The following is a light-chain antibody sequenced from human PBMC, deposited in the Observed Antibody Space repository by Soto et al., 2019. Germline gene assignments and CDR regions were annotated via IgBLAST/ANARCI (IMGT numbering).Light chain of an antibody. Sequence: EFVLTQSPGTLSLSPGERATLSCRAGQSVSSNYLAWYQQKPGQAPRPLIYGASSRATGIPDRFSGSGSGTDFTLTISRLEPEDFAVYYCQQYGGSALFTFGPGTKVDIK. CDR1: QSVSSNY. CDR2: GAS. J-gene: IGKJ3*01. CDR3: QQYGGSALFT. V-gene: IGKV3-20*01.